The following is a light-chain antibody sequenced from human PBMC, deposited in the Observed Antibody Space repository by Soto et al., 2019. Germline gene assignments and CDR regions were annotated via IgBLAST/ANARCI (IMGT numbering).Light chain of an antibody. CDR1: QSVSSY. Sequence: EIVLTQSAATLSLSPGERATLSCRASQSVSSYLAWYQQKPGQAPRLLIYDASNRATGIPARFSGSGSGTDFTLTISSLEPEDFAFYCCQQRSNWPPYTFGQGTNLEIK. V-gene: IGKV3-11*01. CDR3: QQRSNWPPYT. J-gene: IGKJ2*01. CDR2: DAS.